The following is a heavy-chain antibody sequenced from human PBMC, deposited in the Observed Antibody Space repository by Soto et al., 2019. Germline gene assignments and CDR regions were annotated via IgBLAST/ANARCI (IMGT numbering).Heavy chain of an antibody. J-gene: IGHJ6*02. Sequence: ASVKVSCKASGGTFSSYAISWVRQAPGQGLEWMGGIIPIFGTANYAQKFQGRVTITADKSTSTAYMELSSLRSEDTAVYYCARDLVASSPSYYYYGMDVWGQGTTVTVSS. V-gene: IGHV1-69*06. CDR1: GGTFSSYA. CDR2: IIPIFGTA. CDR3: ARDLVASSPSYYYYGMDV. D-gene: IGHD6-13*01.